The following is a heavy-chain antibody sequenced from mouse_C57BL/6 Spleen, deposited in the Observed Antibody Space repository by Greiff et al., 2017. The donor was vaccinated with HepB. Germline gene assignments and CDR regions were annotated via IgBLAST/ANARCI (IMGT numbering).Heavy chain of an antibody. CDR3: ARHDGLYAMDY. J-gene: IGHJ4*01. V-gene: IGHV5-12*01. CDR2: ISNGGGST. D-gene: IGHD2-3*01. Sequence: EVKLVESGGGLVQPGGSLKLSCAASGFTFSDYYMYWVRQTPEKRLEWVAYISNGGGSTYYPDTVKGRFTISRVNAKNTLYLQMSRLKSEDTAMYYCARHDGLYAMDYWGQGTSVTVSS. CDR1: GFTFSDYY.